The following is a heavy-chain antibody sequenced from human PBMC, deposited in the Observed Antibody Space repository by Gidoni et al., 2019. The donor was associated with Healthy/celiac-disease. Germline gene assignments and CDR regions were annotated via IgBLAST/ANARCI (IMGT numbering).Heavy chain of an antibody. CDR1: GFTFSSFI. J-gene: IGHJ4*02. CDR2: ISSSSSYI. D-gene: IGHD3-9*01. CDR3: ARDRPSYDILTGYSLGCDY. V-gene: IGHV3-21*01. Sequence: EVQLVESGGGLVKPGGSRRLSCPASGFTFSSFIMNWVRQAPGKGLGWVSSISSSSSYIYYADSVKGRFTISRDNAKNSLYLQMNSLRAEDTAVYYCARDRPSYDILTGYSLGCDYWAREPWSPSPQ.